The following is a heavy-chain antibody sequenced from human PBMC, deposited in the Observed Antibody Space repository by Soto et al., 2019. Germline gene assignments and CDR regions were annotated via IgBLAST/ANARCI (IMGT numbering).Heavy chain of an antibody. CDR2: IYHSGST. J-gene: IGHJ4*02. D-gene: IGHD3-22*01. V-gene: IGHV4-30-2*01. Sequence: SETLSLTCAVSGGSISSGGYSWSWIRQPPGKGLEWIGYIYHSGSTYYNPSLKSRVTISVDRSKNQFSLKLSSVTAADTAVYYCARARYYDSSGYHPPDYWGQGTLVTVSS. CDR1: GGSISSGGYS. CDR3: ARARYYDSSGYHPPDY.